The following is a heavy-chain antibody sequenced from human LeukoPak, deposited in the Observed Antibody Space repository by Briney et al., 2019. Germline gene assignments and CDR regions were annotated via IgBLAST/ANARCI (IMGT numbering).Heavy chain of an antibody. CDR3: ARGEAHVTAMGY. Sequence: PGRSLRLSCAASGFTFSSYGMHWVRQAPGKGLEWVAVIWYDGSNKYYADSAKGRFTISRDNSKNTLYLQMNSLRAEDTAVYYCARGEAHVTAMGYWGQGTLVTVSS. V-gene: IGHV3-33*01. CDR2: IWYDGSNK. J-gene: IGHJ4*02. D-gene: IGHD5-18*01. CDR1: GFTFSSYG.